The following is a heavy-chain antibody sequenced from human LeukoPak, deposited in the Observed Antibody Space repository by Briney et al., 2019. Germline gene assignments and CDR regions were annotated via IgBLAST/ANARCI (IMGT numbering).Heavy chain of an antibody. CDR3: ARSQGGTMSLRHFDL. CDR2: INSAGNA. J-gene: IGHJ2*01. V-gene: IGHV3-53*01. D-gene: IGHD3-22*01. CDR1: GFTVSSNY. Sequence: GGSLRLSCAASGFTVSSNYMNWVRPAPGKGLEWVSVINSAGNAYYAASVKGRFTISRDNSKNMLYLQMNSLRADDTAVYYCARSQGGTMSLRHFDLWGRGTLVTVSS.